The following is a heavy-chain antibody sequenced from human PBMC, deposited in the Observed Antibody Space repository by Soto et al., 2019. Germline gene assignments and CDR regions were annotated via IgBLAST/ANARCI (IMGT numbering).Heavy chain of an antibody. CDR2: ISYDGSHK. J-gene: IGHJ4*02. Sequence: QVQLVESGGGVVQPGRSLRLSCSASKFTFSSYAMHWVRQAPGKGLEWVAVISYDGSHKNHADSVKGRFIISRDNSEDTLYLQMNSLRTEDTAVYYCAREEAAIFDNWGPGTLVTVSS. D-gene: IGHD2-2*02. V-gene: IGHV3-30-3*01. CDR1: KFTFSSYA. CDR3: AREEAAIFDN.